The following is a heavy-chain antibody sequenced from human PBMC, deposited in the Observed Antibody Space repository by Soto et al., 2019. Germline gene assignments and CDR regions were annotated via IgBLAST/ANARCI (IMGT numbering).Heavy chain of an antibody. D-gene: IGHD2-15*01. J-gene: IGHJ6*02. CDR2: MLYSGLT. Sequence: SETLSLTCSVPGYSVSSSDYYWAWIRQPTGKGLEWIGSMLYSGLTYYNPSLKSRGTLSVDTSKNQFSVRLNSVTASDTAVYYCAPLSVSLSGPYGIHVWGQGTTVTVSS. CDR1: GYSVSSSDYY. V-gene: IGHV4-39*01. CDR3: APLSVSLSGPYGIHV.